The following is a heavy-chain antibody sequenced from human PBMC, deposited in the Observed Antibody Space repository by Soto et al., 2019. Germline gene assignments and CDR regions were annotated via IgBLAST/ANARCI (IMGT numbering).Heavy chain of an antibody. CDR3: ARGVEATSYCYYGMDV. CDR2: IKQDGSEK. J-gene: IGHJ6*02. Sequence: EVQLVESGGGLVQPGGSLRLSCAASGFTFSSYWMSWVRQAPGKGLEWVANIKQDGSEKYYVDSVKGRFTISRDNAKNSLYLQMNSLRAEDTAVYYCARGVEATSYCYYGMDVWGQGTTVTVSS. CDR1: GFTFSSYW. V-gene: IGHV3-7*03.